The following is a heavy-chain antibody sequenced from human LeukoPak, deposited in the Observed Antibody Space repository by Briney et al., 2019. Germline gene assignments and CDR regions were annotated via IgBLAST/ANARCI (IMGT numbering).Heavy chain of an antibody. CDR1: GYTFTSYD. CDR3: ARTHLGYCSGGSCYSTGWFDP. V-gene: IGHV1-8*01. J-gene: IGHJ5*02. Sequence: EASVKVSCKASGYTFTSYDINWVRQATGQGLEWMGWMNPNSGNTGYAQKFQGRVTMTRNTSISTAYMELSSLRSEDTAVYYCARTHLGYCSGGSCYSTGWFDPWGQGTLVTVSS. D-gene: IGHD2-15*01. CDR2: MNPNSGNT.